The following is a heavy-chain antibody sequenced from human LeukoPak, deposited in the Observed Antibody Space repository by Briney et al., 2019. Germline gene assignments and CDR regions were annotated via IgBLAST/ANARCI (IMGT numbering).Heavy chain of an antibody. V-gene: IGHV4-59*01. CDR2: IYYSGST. D-gene: IGHD1-14*01. CDR1: GGSISSYY. Sequence: PSETLSLTCTVSGGSISSYYWSWIRQPPGKGLEWIGYIYYSGSTNYNPSLKSRVTISVDTSKNQFSLKLSSVTAADTAVYYCARGTANLYYWGQGTLVTVSS. CDR3: ARGTANLYY. J-gene: IGHJ4*02.